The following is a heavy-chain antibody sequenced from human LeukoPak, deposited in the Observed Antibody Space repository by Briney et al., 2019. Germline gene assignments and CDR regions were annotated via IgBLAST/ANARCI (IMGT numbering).Heavy chain of an antibody. CDR1: GYTFTGYY. Sequence: GASVKVSCKASGYTFTGYYMHWVRQAPGQGLEWMGWINPNSCGTNYAQKFQGRVTMTRDTSISTTYMELSRLRSDDTAVYYCASVVAAIIQDFGMDVWGQGTTVTVSS. V-gene: IGHV1-2*02. CDR3: ASVVAAIIQDFGMDV. J-gene: IGHJ6*02. D-gene: IGHD2-15*01. CDR2: INPNSCGT.